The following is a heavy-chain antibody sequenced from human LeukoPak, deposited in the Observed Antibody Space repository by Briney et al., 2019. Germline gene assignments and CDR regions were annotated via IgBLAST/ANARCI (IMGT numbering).Heavy chain of an antibody. D-gene: IGHD3-9*01. V-gene: IGHV1-2*02. CDR3: ASQLLTGYMPDY. J-gene: IGHJ4*02. CDR1: GYTFTGYY. Sequence: ASVKVSCKASGYTFTGYYMHWVRQAPGQGLEWMGWINPNSGGTNYAQKFQGRVTMTRDTSISTAYMELSGLRSDDTAVYYCASQLLTGYMPDYWGQGTLVTVSS. CDR2: INPNSGGT.